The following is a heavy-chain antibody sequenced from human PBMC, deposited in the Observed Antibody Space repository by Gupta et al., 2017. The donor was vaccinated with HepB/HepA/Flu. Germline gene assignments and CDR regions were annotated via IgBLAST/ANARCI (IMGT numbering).Heavy chain of an antibody. V-gene: IGHV3-30*03. D-gene: IGHD3-9*01. Sequence: VQLVQSWGGVVQPGRSLRLACAASGLIFKNFAMHWVRQAPGKGLAWVALISSDGSNRYNGDSVKGRFTISRDNSNSTLFLQMNSLTIDDSALYFCAGNYSDSAVDVWGQGTTVTVSS. CDR2: ISSDGSNR. CDR3: AGNYSDSAVDV. CDR1: GLIFKNFA. J-gene: IGHJ6*02.